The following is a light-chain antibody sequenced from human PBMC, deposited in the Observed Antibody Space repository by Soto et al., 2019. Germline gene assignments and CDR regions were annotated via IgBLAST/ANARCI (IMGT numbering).Light chain of an antibody. V-gene: IGKV1-39*01. Sequence: DIQMTQSPSSISAIVGDRVTITCRASQSISSYLNWYQQKPGKAPKLLIYAASSLQSGVPSRFSGSGSGTDFTLTISSLQPEDFATYYCQQSYSTPITFGQGTRLEIK. CDR2: AAS. CDR1: QSISSY. CDR3: QQSYSTPIT. J-gene: IGKJ5*01.